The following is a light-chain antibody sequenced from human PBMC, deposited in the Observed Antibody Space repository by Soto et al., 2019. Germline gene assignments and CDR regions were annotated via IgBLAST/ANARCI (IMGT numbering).Light chain of an antibody. J-gene: IGKJ4*01. CDR1: QSVSSY. Sequence: EIVLTQSPATLSLSPGERATLSCRASQSVSSYLAWYQQKPGQAPRLLIYDASNRATGIPARFSGSGSGTEFTLPLSSLHSEDFAVYSCQQYNHWHELPFGGGNKVDI. CDR2: DAS. CDR3: QQYNHWHELP. V-gene: IGKV3-11*01.